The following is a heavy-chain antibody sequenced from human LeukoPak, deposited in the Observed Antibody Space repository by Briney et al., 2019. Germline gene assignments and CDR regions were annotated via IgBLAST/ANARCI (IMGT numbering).Heavy chain of an antibody. CDR1: GFTFSTSG. CDR3: AKDSTGTTPDAFDI. D-gene: IGHD1-1*01. CDR2: IKQDGSEN. V-gene: IGHV3-7*01. Sequence: GGSLRLSCAASGFTFSTSGMTWVRQAPGKGLEWVANIKQDGSENYYVDSVKGRFTISRDNAKNSLYLQMNSLRAEDTAVYYCAKDSTGTTPDAFDIWGQGTMVTVSS. J-gene: IGHJ3*02.